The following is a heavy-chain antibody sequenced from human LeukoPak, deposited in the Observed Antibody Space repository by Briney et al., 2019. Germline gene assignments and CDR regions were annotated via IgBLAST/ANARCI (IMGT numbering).Heavy chain of an antibody. J-gene: IGHJ6*04. D-gene: IGHD2-21*01. CDR1: GKTLSALA. CDR3: ATGPLFLKPYGLDV. V-gene: IGHV1-24*01. Sequence: ASVKVSCKVSGKTLSALAIHWVRQAPQKGLEWMGGFDAEDGETIYAQKFQGRVTLTEDTSTDTAYMKLSGLRSEDTAVYFCATGPLFLKPYGLDVWGNGTTVTVSS. CDR2: FDAEDGET.